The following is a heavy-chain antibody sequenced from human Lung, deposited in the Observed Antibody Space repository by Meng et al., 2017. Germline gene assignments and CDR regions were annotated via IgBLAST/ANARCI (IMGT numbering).Heavy chain of an antibody. D-gene: IGHD4-23*01. V-gene: IGHV1-8*01. CDR3: ARGLYGGNSENY. CDR1: GYTCISYD. J-gene: IGHJ4*02. Sequence: QVQLVQSGAEVKKPGASVKVSCKASGYTCISYDISWVRQASGQGLEWMGWMNPNTGNTGYAQKFQGRVTMTRNTAISTAYMELSSLRSEDTAVYYCARGLYGGNSENYWGQGTLVTVSS. CDR2: MNPNTGNT.